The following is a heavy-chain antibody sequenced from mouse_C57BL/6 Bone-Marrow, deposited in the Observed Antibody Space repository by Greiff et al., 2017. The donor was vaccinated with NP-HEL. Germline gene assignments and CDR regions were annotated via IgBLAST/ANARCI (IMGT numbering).Heavy chain of an antibody. Sequence: VKLMESGAELARPGASVKMSCKASGYTFTSYTMHWVKQRPGQGLEWIGYINPSSGYTKYNQKFKDKATLTADKSSSTAYMQLSSLTSEDSAVYYCARGGTTVVAAYWYFDVWGTGTTVTVSS. CDR3: ARGGTTVVAAYWYFDV. D-gene: IGHD1-1*01. CDR2: INPSSGYT. J-gene: IGHJ1*03. CDR1: GYTFTSYT. V-gene: IGHV1-4*01.